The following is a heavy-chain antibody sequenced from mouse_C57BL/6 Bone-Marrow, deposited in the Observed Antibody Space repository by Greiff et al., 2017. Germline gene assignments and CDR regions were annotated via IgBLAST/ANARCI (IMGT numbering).Heavy chain of an antibody. CDR3: ARYDGYLDY. CDR1: GYTFTDYY. CDR2: INPNNGGT. V-gene: IGHV1-26*01. J-gene: IGHJ2*01. Sequence: EVQLQQSGPELVKPGASVKISCKASGYTFTDYYMTWVKQSHGKSLEWIGDINPNNGGTSYNQKFKGKATLTVDKSSSTAYMELRSLTSEDSAVYYCARYDGYLDYWGQGTTLTVSS. D-gene: IGHD2-3*01.